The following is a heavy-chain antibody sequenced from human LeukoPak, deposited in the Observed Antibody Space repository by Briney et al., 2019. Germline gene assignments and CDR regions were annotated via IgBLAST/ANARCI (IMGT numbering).Heavy chain of an antibody. J-gene: IGHJ3*02. CDR1: GYSFTSYW. D-gene: IGHD6-6*01. CDR3: ARLQYSSSSEGAFDI. Sequence: GESLKISCKGSGYSFTSYWIGWVRQMPGKGLEWMGIIYPGGSDTRYSPSFQGQVTISADKSISTAYLQWSSLKASDTAMYYCARLQYSSSSEGAFDIWGQGTMVTVSS. CDR2: IYPGGSDT. V-gene: IGHV5-51*01.